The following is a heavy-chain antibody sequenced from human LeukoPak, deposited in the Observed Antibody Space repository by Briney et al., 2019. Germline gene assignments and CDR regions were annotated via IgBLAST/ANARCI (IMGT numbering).Heavy chain of an antibody. J-gene: IGHJ4*02. D-gene: IGHD3-3*01. CDR3: ARGIDFWSGYPTYFDY. V-gene: IGHV4-59*08. CDR1: GGSISSYY. Sequence: SETLSLTCTVSGGSISSYYWSWIRQPPGKGLEWIGYIYYSGSTNYNPSLKSRVTISVDTSKNQFSLKLSSVTAADTAVYYCARGIDFWSGYPTYFDYWGQGTLVTVSS. CDR2: IYYSGST.